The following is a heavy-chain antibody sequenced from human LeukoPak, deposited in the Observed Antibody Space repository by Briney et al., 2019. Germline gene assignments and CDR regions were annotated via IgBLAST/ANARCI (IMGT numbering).Heavy chain of an antibody. Sequence: PSETLSLTCAVYGGSFSGYYWSWIRQPPGKGLEWIGEINHSGSTNYNPSLKSRVTISVDTSKNQFSLKLSSVTAADTAVYYCARGRRVVIHYYYYMDVWGKGTTVTVSS. CDR3: ARGRRVVIHYYYYMDV. CDR2: INHSGST. V-gene: IGHV4-34*01. J-gene: IGHJ6*03. D-gene: IGHD3-3*01. CDR1: GGSFSGYY.